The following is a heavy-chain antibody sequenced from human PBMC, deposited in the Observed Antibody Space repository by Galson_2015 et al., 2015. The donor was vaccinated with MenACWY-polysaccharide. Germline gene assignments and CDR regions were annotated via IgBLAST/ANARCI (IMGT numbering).Heavy chain of an antibody. V-gene: IGHV3-7*03. CDR1: GFTFSDFW. D-gene: IGHD3-9*01. J-gene: IGHJ5*02. Sequence: SLRLSCAASGFTFSDFWMDWVRQAPGKGLEWVANIKEDGSDKNYMDSVRGRFTISRDNSKNTLYLQMNSLRAEDTAVYYCAKPPYFDWSFNGDWFDPWGQGTLVTVSS. CDR3: AKPPYFDWSFNGDWFDP. CDR2: IKEDGSDK.